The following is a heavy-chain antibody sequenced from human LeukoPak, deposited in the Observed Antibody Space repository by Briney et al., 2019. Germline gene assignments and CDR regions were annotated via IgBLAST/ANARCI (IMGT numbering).Heavy chain of an antibody. CDR1: GFTFSSYA. V-gene: IGHV3-30*02. J-gene: IGHJ6*03. D-gene: IGHD2-2*01. Sequence: GGSLRLSCAASGFTFSSYAMSWVRQAPGKGLEWEAFIRYDGSNKYYADSVKGRFTISRDNSKNTLYLQMNSLRAEDTAVYYCASFSASCYDYYMDVWGKGTTVTVSS. CDR3: ASFSASCYDYYMDV. CDR2: IRYDGSNK.